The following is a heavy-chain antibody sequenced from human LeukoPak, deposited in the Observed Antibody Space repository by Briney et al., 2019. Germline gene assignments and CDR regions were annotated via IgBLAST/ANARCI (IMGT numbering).Heavy chain of an antibody. CDR2: INPNSGGT. Sequence: ASVKVSCKASGYTFTGYDMHWVRQAPGQGLEWMGWINPNSGGTSYAQRFQGRVTMTRDTFSSTAYMEVNSLRSDDTAVYYCIVAGTTFHYLDYWGQGSLVTVSS. J-gene: IGHJ4*02. D-gene: IGHD6-19*01. V-gene: IGHV1-2*02. CDR3: IVAGTTFHYLDY. CDR1: GYTFTGYD.